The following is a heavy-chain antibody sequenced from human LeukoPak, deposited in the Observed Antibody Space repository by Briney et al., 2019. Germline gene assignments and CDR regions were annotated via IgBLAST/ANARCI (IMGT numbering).Heavy chain of an antibody. CDR2: IIPIFGTA. CDR1: GGTFSSYA. D-gene: IGHD3-9*01. Sequence: GASVKVSCKASGGTFSSYAFSWVRQAPGQGLEWMGGIIPIFGTANYAQKFQGRVTITADESTSTAYMELSSLRSEDTAVYYCARDRTERLRYFDWSKRGYFDYWGQGTLVTVSS. J-gene: IGHJ4*02. CDR3: ARDRTERLRYFDWSKRGYFDY. V-gene: IGHV1-69*13.